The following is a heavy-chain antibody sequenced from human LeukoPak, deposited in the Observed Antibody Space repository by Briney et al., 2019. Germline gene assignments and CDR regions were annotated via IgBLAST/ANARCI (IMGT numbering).Heavy chain of an antibody. CDR3: ARRVPSQVITDYFDY. CDR1: GFTFSSYS. CDR2: ISSGSNFI. V-gene: IGHV3-48*04. J-gene: IGHJ4*02. Sequence: QPGGSLRLSCAASGFTFSSYSMNWVRQAPGKGLEWVSYISSGSNFIYYADSVKGRFTISRDNAKNSLFLQMNSLRAEDTAVYYCARRVPSQVITDYFDYWGQGALVTVSS. D-gene: IGHD3-16*01.